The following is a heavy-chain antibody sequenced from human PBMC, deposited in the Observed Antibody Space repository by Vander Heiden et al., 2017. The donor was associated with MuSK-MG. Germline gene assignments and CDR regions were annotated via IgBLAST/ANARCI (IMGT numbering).Heavy chain of an antibody. D-gene: IGHD6-19*01. CDR3: ARDAVAVAGMYYYYGMDV. Sequence: EVQLVESGGGLVQPGGSMRLSCAASGFTFSSYSMNWVRQAPVKGLEWVSYISSSSSTIYYADSVKGRFTISRDNAKNSLYLQMNSRRAEDTAVYYCARDAVAVAGMYYYYGMDVWGQGTTVTVSS. V-gene: IGHV3-48*01. CDR2: ISSSSSTI. J-gene: IGHJ6*02. CDR1: GFTFSSYS.